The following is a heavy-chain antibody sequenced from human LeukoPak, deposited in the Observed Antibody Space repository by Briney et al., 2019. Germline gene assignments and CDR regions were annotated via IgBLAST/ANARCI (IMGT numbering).Heavy chain of an antibody. V-gene: IGHV3-21*01. CDR1: GFTFSSYS. D-gene: IGHD6-6*01. CDR3: ARGSVAARPLDY. Sequence: GGSLRLSCAASGFTFSSYSMNWVRQAPGKGLEWVSSISSSSSYIYYADSVKGRFTISRDNAKNSLYLQMNSLRAEDTAVYHCARGSVAARPLDYWGQGTLVTVSS. CDR2: ISSSSSYI. J-gene: IGHJ4*02.